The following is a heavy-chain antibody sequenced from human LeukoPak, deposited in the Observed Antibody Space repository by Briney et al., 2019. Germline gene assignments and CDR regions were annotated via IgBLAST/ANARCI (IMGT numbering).Heavy chain of an antibody. CDR3: ARHGSGPLDF. Sequence: SETLSLTCAVSGYSISSGYYWGWIRQPPGKGQEWIGSIYHSGSTYYNPSLKSRVTISVDTSKNQFSLKLSSVTAADTAVYYCARHGSGPLDFWGQGTLVTVSS. CDR2: IYHSGST. V-gene: IGHV4-38-2*01. J-gene: IGHJ4*02. CDR1: GYSISSGYY.